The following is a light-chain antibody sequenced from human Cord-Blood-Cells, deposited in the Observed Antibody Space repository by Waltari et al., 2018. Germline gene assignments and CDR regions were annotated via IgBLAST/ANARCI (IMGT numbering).Light chain of an antibody. CDR2: DVS. CDR1: SSDVGGYYY. CDR3: SSYTSSSTLVV. V-gene: IGLV2-14*01. Sequence: QSALTQPASVSGSPGQSITISCPGTSSDVGGYYYVSWYQQPPGKAPTLMIYDVSNRPSGVSNRFSGSKSGNTASLTISGLQAEDEADYYCSSYTSSSTLVVFGGGTKLTVL. J-gene: IGLJ2*01.